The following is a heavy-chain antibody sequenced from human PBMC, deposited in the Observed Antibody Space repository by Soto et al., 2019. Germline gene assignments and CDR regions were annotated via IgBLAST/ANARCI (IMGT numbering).Heavy chain of an antibody. J-gene: IGHJ4*02. Sequence: ASVMVSCKASGYTFTSYGISWVRQAPGQGLEWMGWISAYNGNTNYAQKLQGRVTMTTDTSTSTAYMELRSLRSDDTAVYYCARAPPHIVVVTAIQYWGQGTLVTVSS. V-gene: IGHV1-18*01. D-gene: IGHD2-21*02. CDR1: GYTFTSYG. CDR3: ARAPPHIVVVTAIQY. CDR2: ISAYNGNT.